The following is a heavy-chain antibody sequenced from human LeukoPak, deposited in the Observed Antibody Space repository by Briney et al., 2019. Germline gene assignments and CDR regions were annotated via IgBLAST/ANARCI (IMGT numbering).Heavy chain of an antibody. Sequence: SETLSLTCTVSGGSFSSGSYYWSWIRQPPGKGLEWIGYIYYSGSTNYNPSLKSRVTISVDTSKNQFSLKLSSVTAADTAVYYCARTGYSSSWYNMDYWGQGTLVTVSS. J-gene: IGHJ4*02. CDR1: GGSFSSGSYY. CDR2: IYYSGST. CDR3: ARTGYSSSWYNMDY. D-gene: IGHD6-13*01. V-gene: IGHV4-61*01.